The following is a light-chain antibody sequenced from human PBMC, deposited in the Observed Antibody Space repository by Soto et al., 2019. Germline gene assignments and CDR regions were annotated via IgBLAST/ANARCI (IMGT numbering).Light chain of an antibody. CDR2: SDN. V-gene: IGLV1-44*01. CDR3: AAWDDSLSGFV. CDR1: GSNVGSYA. J-gene: IGLJ1*01. Sequence: QSALTQPPSASGTPGQRVTISCSGSGSNVGSYAVSWYQQLPGTAPKLLIYSDNQRPSGVPDRFSGSKSGTSASLAISGLQSEDEADYCCAAWDDSLSGFVFGTGTKVTVL.